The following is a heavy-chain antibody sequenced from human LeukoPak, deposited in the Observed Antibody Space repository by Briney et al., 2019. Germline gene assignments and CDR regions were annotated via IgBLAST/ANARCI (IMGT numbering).Heavy chain of an antibody. CDR3: AKGRMVRGVNWFDP. CDR2: ISGSGGST. V-gene: IGHV3-23*01. D-gene: IGHD3-10*01. J-gene: IGHJ5*02. Sequence: GGSLRLSCAASGFTFSSYAMSWVRQAPGKGLEWVSAISGSGGSTYYANSVKGRFTISRDNSKNTLYLQMNSLRAEDTAVYYCAKGRMVRGVNWFDPWGQGTLVTVSS. CDR1: GFTFSSYA.